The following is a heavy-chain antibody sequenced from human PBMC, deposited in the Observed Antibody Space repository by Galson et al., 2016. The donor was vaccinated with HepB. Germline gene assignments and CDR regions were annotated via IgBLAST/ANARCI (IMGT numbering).Heavy chain of an antibody. J-gene: IGHJ4*02. CDR3: AGYEVSFDY. CDR2: IYYSGGT. V-gene: IGHV4-31*02. Sequence: LEWIGYIYYSGGTYYNPSPQSRLTISLDTSKNHFSLKLDSVTAADTAVYYCAGYEVSFDYWGQGTLVTVSS. D-gene: IGHD3-16*01.